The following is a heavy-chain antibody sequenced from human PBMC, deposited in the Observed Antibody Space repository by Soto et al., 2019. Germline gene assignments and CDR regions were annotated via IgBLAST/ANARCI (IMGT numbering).Heavy chain of an antibody. CDR3: AKDSAGYDLWGGFCAFDI. J-gene: IGHJ3*02. CDR2: LSGSGGST. CDR1: GFTFNSYA. V-gene: IGHV3-23*01. D-gene: IGHD3-3*01. Sequence: DVQLLESGGDLVQPGGSLRLSCATSGFTFNSYAMNWVRQAPGKGLEWVSTLSGSGGSTYYADSVKGRFTISRDNSKNMLYLQMNSLRGEDTDIYYCAKDSAGYDLWGGFCAFDIWGQGTMVTVSS.